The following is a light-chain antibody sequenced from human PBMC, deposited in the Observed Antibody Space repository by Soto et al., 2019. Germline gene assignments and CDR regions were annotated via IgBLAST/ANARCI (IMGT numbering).Light chain of an antibody. J-gene: IGKJ4*01. Sequence: DIRINKSPSSLSASVGDRVTITCRASQGISNYLAWYQQKPGKVPKLLIYTASTLQSGVPSRFSGSGSGTDFTLSISSLQPEDVATYYCQKYNSAPLTFGGGTKVDSK. CDR1: QGISNY. V-gene: IGKV1-27*01. CDR2: TAS. CDR3: QKYNSAPLT.